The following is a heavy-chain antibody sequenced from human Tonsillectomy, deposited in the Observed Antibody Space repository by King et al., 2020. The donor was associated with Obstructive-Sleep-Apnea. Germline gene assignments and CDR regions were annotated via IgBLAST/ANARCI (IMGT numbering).Heavy chain of an antibody. CDR2: ISSSGTYI. CDR3: ARVYYDILTGYGGYADY. V-gene: IGHV3-21*01. J-gene: IGHJ4*02. Sequence: VQLVESGGGLVKPGGSLRLSCAASGFTFSRYTMNWVRQAPGKGLEWVSSISSSGTYIHYADSVKGRFTISRDNAEDSLYLQMKSLRAEVTAVYYCARVYYDILTGYGGYADYWGQGTLVTVSS. CDR1: GFTFSRYT. D-gene: IGHD3-9*01.